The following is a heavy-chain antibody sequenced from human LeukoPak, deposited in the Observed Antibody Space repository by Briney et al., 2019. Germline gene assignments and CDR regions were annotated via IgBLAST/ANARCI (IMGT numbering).Heavy chain of an antibody. Sequence: GESLKISCKGSGYSFTSYWNGWVRQMPGKGLEWMGIIYPGDSDTRYSPSFQGQVTISADKSISTAYLQWSSLKASDTAMYYCARGAYYDSSGPDYWGQGTLVTVSS. D-gene: IGHD3-22*01. J-gene: IGHJ4*02. CDR2: IYPGDSDT. CDR1: GYSFTSYW. V-gene: IGHV5-51*01. CDR3: ARGAYYDSSGPDY.